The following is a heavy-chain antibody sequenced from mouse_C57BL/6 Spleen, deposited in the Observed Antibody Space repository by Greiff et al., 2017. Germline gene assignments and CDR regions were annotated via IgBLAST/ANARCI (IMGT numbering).Heavy chain of an antibody. D-gene: IGHD2-4*01. CDR3: ARHEDDYDASFAY. CDR1: GFTFSSYG. Sequence: EVKLMESGGDLVKPGGSLKLSCAASGFTFSSYGMSWVRQTPDKRLEWVATISSGGSYTYYPDSVKGRFTISRDNAKNTLYLQMSSLKSEATAMYYCARHEDDYDASFAYWGQGTLVTVSA. J-gene: IGHJ3*01. CDR2: ISSGGSYT. V-gene: IGHV5-6*01.